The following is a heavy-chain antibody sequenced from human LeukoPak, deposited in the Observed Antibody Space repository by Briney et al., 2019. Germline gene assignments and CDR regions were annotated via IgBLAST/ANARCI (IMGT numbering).Heavy chain of an antibody. Sequence: GGSLRLSCAASGFTFSSYGMSWVRQAPGKGLEWVSAISSSGGSTYYADSVKGRFTISRDNSKNALFLQMSSLRAEDTAVYYCAKDSSYDSSGYYPYWGQGTLVTVSS. D-gene: IGHD3-22*01. CDR3: AKDSSYDSSGYYPY. CDR1: GFTFSSYG. J-gene: IGHJ4*02. V-gene: IGHV3-23*01. CDR2: ISSSGGST.